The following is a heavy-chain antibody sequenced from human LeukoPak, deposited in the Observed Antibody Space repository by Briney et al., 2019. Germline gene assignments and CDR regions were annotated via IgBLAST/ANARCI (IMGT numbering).Heavy chain of an antibody. CDR3: ARAKGPPYYDLWSGYYFDY. Sequence: ASVKVSCKASGYTFTSYGISWVRQAPGQGLEWMGWISAYNGNANYAQKLQGRVTMTTDTSTSTAYMELRSLRSDDTAVYYCARAKGPPYYDLWSGYYFDYWGQGTLVTVSS. V-gene: IGHV1-18*01. CDR2: ISAYNGNA. D-gene: IGHD3-3*01. CDR1: GYTFTSYG. J-gene: IGHJ4*02.